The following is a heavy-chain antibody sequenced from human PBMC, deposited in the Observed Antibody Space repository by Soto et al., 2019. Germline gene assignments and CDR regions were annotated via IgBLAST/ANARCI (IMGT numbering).Heavy chain of an antibody. CDR2: ITSNSDTI. Sequence: GGSLRLSCVFSGFAFSSYEMNWVRQAPGKGLEWLSHITSNSDTIYYTDSVRGRFTISRDNAMNSLFLQMNSLRADDTATYYCARGGYDFNRSGYLLYYYAMDVWGQGTSVTVYS. D-gene: IGHD3-22*01. V-gene: IGHV3-48*03. J-gene: IGHJ6*02. CDR1: GFAFSSYE. CDR3: ARGGYDFNRSGYLLYYYAMDV.